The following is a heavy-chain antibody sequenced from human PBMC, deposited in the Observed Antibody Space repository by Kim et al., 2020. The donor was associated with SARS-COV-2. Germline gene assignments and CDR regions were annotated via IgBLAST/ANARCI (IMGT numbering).Heavy chain of an antibody. V-gene: IGHV3-48*03. CDR1: GFTFSSYE. D-gene: IGHD6-13*01. CDR3: ARDQGYSSSNEPYYYYYGMDV. J-gene: IGHJ6*02. Sequence: GGSLRLSCAASGFTFSSYEMNWVRQAPGKGLEWVSYISSSGSTIYYADSVKGRFTISRDNAKNSLYLQMNSLRAEDTAVYYCARDQGYSSSNEPYYYYYGMDVWGQGTTVTVSS. CDR2: ISSSGSTI.